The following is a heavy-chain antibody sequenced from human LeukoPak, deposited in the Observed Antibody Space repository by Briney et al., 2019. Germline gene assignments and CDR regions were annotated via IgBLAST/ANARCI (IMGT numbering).Heavy chain of an antibody. CDR1: GGSISGYY. Sequence: SETLSLTCTVSGGSISGYYWSWIRQPAGKGLEWIGRIYSSGSTNYNPSLKSRVTISVDKSKNQFSLKLSSVTAADTAVYYCAKDRGRIAAAGTFDYWGQGTLVTVSS. D-gene: IGHD6-13*01. J-gene: IGHJ4*02. V-gene: IGHV4-4*07. CDR2: IYSSGST. CDR3: AKDRGRIAAAGTFDY.